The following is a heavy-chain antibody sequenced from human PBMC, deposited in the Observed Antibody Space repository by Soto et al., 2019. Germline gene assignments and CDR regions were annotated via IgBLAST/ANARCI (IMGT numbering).Heavy chain of an antibody. CDR1: GFSVKRYW. D-gene: IGHD3-3*01. CDR3: GKGKELGVVRYGLDA. V-gene: IGHV3-74*01. J-gene: IGHJ6*02. CDR2: FGGDENYT. Sequence: PVGSLRLSGGASGFSVKRYWMHWVRQAPGKGLVWLSRFGGDENYTDYADSVRGRFTISRDIAKNTIYLQMNSLRAEDTAVYYCGKGKELGVVRYGLDAWGQGTTVTVSS.